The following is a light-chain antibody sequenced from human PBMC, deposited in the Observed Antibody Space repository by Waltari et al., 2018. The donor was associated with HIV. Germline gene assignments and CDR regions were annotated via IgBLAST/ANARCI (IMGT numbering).Light chain of an antibody. CDR2: GDK. J-gene: IGLJ3*02. Sequence: QSVLTQPPSASGAPGQRVTISCSGSSSNIGSHSVNWYQQLPGTAPKLLIYGDKQRPSGLPDRFSGSKSGTSASLAISGLQAEDEADYDCATWDDTLLGVFGGGTKLTVL. V-gene: IGLV1-44*01. CDR1: SSNIGSHS. CDR3: ATWDDTLLGV.